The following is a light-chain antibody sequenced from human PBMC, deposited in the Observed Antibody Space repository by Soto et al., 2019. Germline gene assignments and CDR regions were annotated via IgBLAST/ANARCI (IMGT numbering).Light chain of an antibody. CDR2: ESS. V-gene: IGKV1-5*01. Sequence: DIQMTQSPSTLSASVGDRVTITCRASQGISTLLAWYQQKPGKAPKVLIYESSLLQSGVPSRFSGSGSGTEFTLTISSLQPDDFATYYCQQYHTFSRTFGQGTKVDIK. J-gene: IGKJ1*01. CDR3: QQYHTFSRT. CDR1: QGISTL.